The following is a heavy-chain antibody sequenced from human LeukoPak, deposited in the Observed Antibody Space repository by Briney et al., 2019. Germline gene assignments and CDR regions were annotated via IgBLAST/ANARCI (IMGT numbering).Heavy chain of an antibody. CDR3: ATYAGSSSKYFQD. D-gene: IGHD3-10*01. J-gene: IGHJ1*01. V-gene: IGHV5-51*01. Sequence: GESLKISCKASGYSFTNYWIGWVRQMPGKGLEWMGIIYPGDSDTRCSPSFQGQVTISADKSISTAYLQRSSLQASDTAMYYCATYAGSSSKYFQDWGQGTLVTVSS. CDR2: IYPGDSDT. CDR1: GYSFTNYW.